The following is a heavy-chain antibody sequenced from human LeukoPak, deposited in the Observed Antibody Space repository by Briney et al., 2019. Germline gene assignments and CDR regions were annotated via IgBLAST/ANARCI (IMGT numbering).Heavy chain of an antibody. CDR3: AREWFGDPDY. V-gene: IGHV1-46*01. Sequence: ASVKVSCKASGYTFTSCYMHWARQAPGQGLEWMGIINPSGGSTSYAQKFQGRVTMTRDTSTSTVYMELSSLRSEDTAVYYCAREWFGDPDYWGQGTLVTVSS. J-gene: IGHJ4*02. D-gene: IGHD3-10*01. CDR2: INPSGGST. CDR1: GYTFTSCY.